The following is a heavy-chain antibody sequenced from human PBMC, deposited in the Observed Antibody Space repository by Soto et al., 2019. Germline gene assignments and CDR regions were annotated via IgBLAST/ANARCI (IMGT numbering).Heavy chain of an antibody. V-gene: IGHV3-53*01. CDR1: GMTVSGKKY. D-gene: IGHD1-1*01. Sequence: GGSLRLSCAVVGMTVSGKKYVAWVRQAPGKGLEWVSGVYDADGKYYADSVKGRFTTSRDSSKAIVYLEMNDLGPEDTAINYCATWLQREHAYDVWGQGTTVTVSS. CDR3: ATWLQREHAYDV. CDR2: VYDADGK. J-gene: IGHJ3*01.